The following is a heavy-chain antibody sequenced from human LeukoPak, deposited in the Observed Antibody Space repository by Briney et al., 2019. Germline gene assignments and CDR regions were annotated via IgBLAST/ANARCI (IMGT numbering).Heavy chain of an antibody. CDR2: INPNSGGT. D-gene: IGHD3-10*01. CDR1: GYTFTGYY. V-gene: IGHV1-2*02. CDR3: AKDRYGSGSYYRAVFDH. J-gene: IGHJ4*02. Sequence: GASVKVSCKASGYTFTGYYMHWVRQAPGQGLEWMGWINPNSGGTNYAQKFQGRVTMTRDTSISTAYMELSRLRSDDTAVYYCAKDRYGSGSYYRAVFDHWGQGTLVTVSS.